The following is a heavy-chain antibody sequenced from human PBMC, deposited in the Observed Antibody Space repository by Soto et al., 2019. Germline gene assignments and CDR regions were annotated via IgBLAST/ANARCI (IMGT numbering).Heavy chain of an antibody. J-gene: IGHJ4*02. CDR1: GFTFSSYW. CDR3: ARTSLTVFGVVIIAYFDF. D-gene: IGHD3-3*01. V-gene: IGHV3-7*03. Sequence: PGGSLRLSXTAYGFTFSSYWMSWVRQAPGKGLEWVANIKQDRSEEYYVDSVKGRFTISRDNAKNSLYLQMDGLRVEDTAVYYCARTSLTVFGVVIIAYFDFWGQGIMVTVSS. CDR2: IKQDRSEE.